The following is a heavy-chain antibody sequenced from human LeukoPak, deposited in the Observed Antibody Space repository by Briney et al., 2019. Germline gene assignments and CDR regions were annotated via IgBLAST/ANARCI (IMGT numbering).Heavy chain of an antibody. D-gene: IGHD1-26*01. CDR1: GLTFRDYW. Sequence: GGSLRLSCAASGLTFRDYWMHWIRQAPGKGLVWVSRIKGDGSHTIYADSVKGRFTISRDNAKNTLYLQMKSLRVEDTALYYCVRGWDHFDFDSWGQGTLVTVSS. V-gene: IGHV3-74*01. CDR3: VRGWDHFDFDS. CDR2: IKGDGSHT. J-gene: IGHJ5*01.